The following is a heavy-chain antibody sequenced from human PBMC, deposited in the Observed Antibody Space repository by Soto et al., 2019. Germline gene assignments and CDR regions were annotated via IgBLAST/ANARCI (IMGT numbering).Heavy chain of an antibody. CDR3: AREQRSDYYGSGSSNWFDP. CDR2: IYSGGST. J-gene: IGHJ5*02. V-gene: IGHV3-53*04. D-gene: IGHD3-10*01. Sequence: LSCAASGFTVSSNYMSWVRQAPGKGLEWVSVIYSGGSTYYADSVKGRFTISRHNSKNTLYLQMNSLRAEDTAVYYCAREQRSDYYGSGSSNWFDPWGQGTLVTVSS. CDR1: GFTVSSNY.